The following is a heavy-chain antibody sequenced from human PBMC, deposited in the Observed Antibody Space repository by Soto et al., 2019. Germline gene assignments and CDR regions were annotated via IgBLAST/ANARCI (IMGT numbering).Heavy chain of an antibody. CDR2: IYYSGST. J-gene: IGHJ5*02. D-gene: IGHD6-19*01. CDR1: GGSISSSSYY. Sequence: SETLSLTCTVSGGSISSSSYYWGWIRQPPGKGLEWIGSIYYSGSTSYNPSLASRVSISLDRSNNQCSLKLKSVTAADTAVYFCAGMPYTSGLRFDPWGPGTLVTVSS. V-gene: IGHV4-39*07. CDR3: AGMPYTSGLRFDP.